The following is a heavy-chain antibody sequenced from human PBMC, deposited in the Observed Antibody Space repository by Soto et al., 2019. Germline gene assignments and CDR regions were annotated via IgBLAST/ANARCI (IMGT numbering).Heavy chain of an antibody. Sequence: GGSLRLSCAASGFTFSSYSMNWVRQAPGKGLEWVSYISSSSSTIYYADSVKGRFTISRDNAKNSLYLQMNSLRAEDTAVYYCASPPVWFGELVDAFDIWGQGTTVTVSS. J-gene: IGHJ3*02. CDR3: ASPPVWFGELVDAFDI. D-gene: IGHD3-10*01. CDR2: ISSSSSTI. CDR1: GFTFSSYS. V-gene: IGHV3-48*01.